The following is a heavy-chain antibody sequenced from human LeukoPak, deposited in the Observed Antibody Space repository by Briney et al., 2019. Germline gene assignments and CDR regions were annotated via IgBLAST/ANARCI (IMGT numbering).Heavy chain of an antibody. V-gene: IGHV4-61*02. CDR3: ARFRMEGWFDP. Sequence: PSQTLSLTCTVSGNSISSGDYYWSWIRQPAGKGLEWIGRIYTSGSTTYNPSLKSRVTMPVDTSKNQFSLKLSSVTAADTAVYYCARFRMEGWFDPWGQGTLVTVSS. D-gene: IGHD2-8*01. J-gene: IGHJ5*02. CDR2: IYTSGST. CDR1: GNSISSGDYY.